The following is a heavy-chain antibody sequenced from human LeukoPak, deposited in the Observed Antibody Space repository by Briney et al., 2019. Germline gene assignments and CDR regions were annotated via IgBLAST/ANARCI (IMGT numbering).Heavy chain of an antibody. CDR3: ASRWPIAVAGQTAFDY. J-gene: IGHJ4*02. V-gene: IGHV3-21*01. D-gene: IGHD6-19*01. CDR2: ISSSSSYI. CDR1: GFTFSSYS. Sequence: GGSLRLSCAASGFTFSSYSMNWVRQAPGKGLEWVSSISSSSSYIYYADSVKGRFTISRDNAKNSLYLQMNSLRAEDTAVYYCASRWPIAVAGQTAFDYWGQGTLVTVSS.